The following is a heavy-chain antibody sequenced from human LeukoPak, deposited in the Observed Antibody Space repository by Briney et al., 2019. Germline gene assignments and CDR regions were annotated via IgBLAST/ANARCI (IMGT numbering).Heavy chain of an antibody. CDR3: ARDRRIVGAKHFDY. CDR2: IKQDGSEE. V-gene: IGHV3-7*01. CDR1: ELAFSGYW. Sequence: GGSLRLSCAASELAFSGYWMGWVRQAPGKGLEWVANIKQDGSEEYYVDSVKGRFTISRDNAENSLYLQMNSLRAEDTAVYYCARDRRIVGAKHFDYWGQGTLVTVSS. D-gene: IGHD1-26*01. J-gene: IGHJ4*02.